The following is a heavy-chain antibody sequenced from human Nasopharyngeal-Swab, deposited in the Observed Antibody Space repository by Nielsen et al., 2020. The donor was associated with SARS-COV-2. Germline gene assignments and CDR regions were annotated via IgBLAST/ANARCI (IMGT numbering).Heavy chain of an antibody. CDR2: ISSSSSYI. J-gene: IGHJ6*02. Sequence: GESLKISCAASGFTFSSYSMNWVRQAPGKGLEWVSSISSSSSYIYYADSVRGRFTISRDNAKNSLYLQMNSLRAEDTAVYYCARASGRGYYYYYGMDVWGQGTTVTVSS. CDR3: ARASGRGYYYYYGMDV. V-gene: IGHV3-21*01. CDR1: GFTFSSYS. D-gene: IGHD1-26*01.